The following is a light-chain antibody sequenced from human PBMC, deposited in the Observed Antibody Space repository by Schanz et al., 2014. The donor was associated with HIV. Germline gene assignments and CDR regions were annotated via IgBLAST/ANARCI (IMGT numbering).Light chain of an antibody. CDR3: SSYAGTNNFWV. Sequence: QSVLTQPPSASGSPGQSVTISCTGTSSDVGGYKYVSWYQQHPGKAPKIMIYEVSKRPSGVPDRFSGSKSGNTASLTVSGLQAEDEADYYCSSYAGTNNFWVFGGGTKLTVL. CDR1: SSDVGGYKY. CDR2: EVS. J-gene: IGLJ3*02. V-gene: IGLV2-8*01.